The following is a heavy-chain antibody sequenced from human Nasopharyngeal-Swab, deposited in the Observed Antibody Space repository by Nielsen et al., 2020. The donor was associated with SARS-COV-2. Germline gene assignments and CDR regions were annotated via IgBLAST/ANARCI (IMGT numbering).Heavy chain of an antibody. V-gene: IGHV3-48*02. CDR3: ARGGSYLVY. Sequence: GEPLKISCAASGFTFSRYSMNWVRQAPGKGLEWVSYISSSSSTIYYADSVKGRFTISRDNAKNSLHLQMNSLRDEDTAVYYCARGGSYLVYWGQGTLVTVSS. J-gene: IGHJ4*02. D-gene: IGHD1-26*01. CDR1: GFTFSRYS. CDR2: ISSSSSTI.